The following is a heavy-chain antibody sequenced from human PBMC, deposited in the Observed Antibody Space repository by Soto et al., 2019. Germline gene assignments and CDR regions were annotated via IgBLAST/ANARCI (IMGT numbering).Heavy chain of an antibody. Sequence: PGGSLRLSCVVSGFPFTNAWMNWVRQAPGKGLEWVSVIYSGGTTHYADSVKGRFTISRDNSKNTLYLQMDSLRAEDTAVYYCARVVRGTYYFDYWGQGTPVTV. CDR2: IYSGGTT. J-gene: IGHJ4*02. CDR1: GFPFTNAW. V-gene: IGHV3-66*01. D-gene: IGHD3-10*01. CDR3: ARVVRGTYYFDY.